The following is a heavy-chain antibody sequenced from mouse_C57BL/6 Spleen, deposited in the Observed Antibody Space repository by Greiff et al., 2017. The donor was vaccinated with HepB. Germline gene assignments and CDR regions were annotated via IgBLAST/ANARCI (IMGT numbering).Heavy chain of an antibody. D-gene: IGHD1-2*01. CDR1: GYSITSGYG. V-gene: IGHV3-2*02. CDR3: ARTARIKY. Sequence: VQLKESGPGLVKPSQSLSLTCTVTGYSITSGYGWNWIRQFPGNKLEWMGYISYSGSTDYNPSLKTRISITRDTSKNQFFLQLNSVTTDDTATYDCARTARIKYWGQGTTLTVSS. CDR2: ISYSGST. J-gene: IGHJ2*01.